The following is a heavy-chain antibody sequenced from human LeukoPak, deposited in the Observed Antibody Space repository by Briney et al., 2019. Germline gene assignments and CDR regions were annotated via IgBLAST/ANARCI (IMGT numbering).Heavy chain of an antibody. CDR1: GYSISSGYY. J-gene: IGHJ4*02. Sequence: SETLSLTCTVSGYSISSGYYWGWIRQPPGKGLEWIGSPYHSGSTYYNPSLKSRVTISVDTSKNHFSLRLSSVTAADTAVYYCARARKTGDNSGSLDYWGQGTLVTVSS. CDR3: ARARKTGDNSGSLDY. V-gene: IGHV4-38-2*02. CDR2: PYHSGST. D-gene: IGHD4-23*01.